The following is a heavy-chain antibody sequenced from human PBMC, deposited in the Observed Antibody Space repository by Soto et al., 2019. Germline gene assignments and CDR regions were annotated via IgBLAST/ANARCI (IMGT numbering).Heavy chain of an antibody. J-gene: IGHJ6*02. V-gene: IGHV4-59*01. CDR3: ARVPVTTHSYYYYGMDV. Sequence: QVQLQESGPGLVKPSETLSLTCTVSGGSISSYYWGWIRQPPGKGLEWIGYIYYSGSTNYNPSLKSRVTIPVNTSKSQFSLRLSSVTAADSAVYYCARVPVTTHSYYYYGMDVWGQGTTVTVSS. D-gene: IGHD4-17*01. CDR2: IYYSGST. CDR1: GGSISSYY.